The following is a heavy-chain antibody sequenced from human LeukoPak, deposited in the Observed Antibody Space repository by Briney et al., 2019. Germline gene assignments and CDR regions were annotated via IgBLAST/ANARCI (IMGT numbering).Heavy chain of an antibody. Sequence: ASVKVSCKASGYTFTSYDINWVRQAPGKGLEWTGGFDPEDGETIYAQKFQGRVTMTEDTSTDTAYMELSSLRSEDTAVYYCATVSWNEGDWGQGTLVTVSS. CDR1: GYTFTSYD. D-gene: IGHD1-1*01. J-gene: IGHJ4*02. CDR2: FDPEDGET. CDR3: ATVSWNEGD. V-gene: IGHV1-24*01.